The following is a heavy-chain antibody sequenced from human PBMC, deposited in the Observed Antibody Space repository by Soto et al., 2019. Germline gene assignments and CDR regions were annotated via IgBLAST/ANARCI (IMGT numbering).Heavy chain of an antibody. CDR1: GFSLSTSGVG. Sequence: SGPTLVNATETLTPTCTFPGFSLSTSGVGVSWKRQSPGKAPEWLALIYWDDEKRYSASLKSRLTISKDTSKNQVVLTMANLDPADTATYHCAHRVLRTVFGLVTTTAIYSDFWGQGTPVTVSS. D-gene: IGHD3-3*01. CDR3: AHRVLRTVFGLVTTTAIYSDF. V-gene: IGHV2-5*02. J-gene: IGHJ4*02. CDR2: IYWDDEK.